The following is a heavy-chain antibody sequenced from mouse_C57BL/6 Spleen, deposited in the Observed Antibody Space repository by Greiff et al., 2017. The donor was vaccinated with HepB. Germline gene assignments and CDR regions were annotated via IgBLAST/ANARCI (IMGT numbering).Heavy chain of an antibody. CDR3: ARGGYYYGYYYAMDY. J-gene: IGHJ4*01. D-gene: IGHD1-1*01. CDR1: GYSFTGYY. CDR2: INPSTGGT. V-gene: IGHV1-42*01. Sequence: VQLQQSGPELVKPGASVKISCKASGYSFTGYYMNWVKQSPEKSLEWIGEINPSTGGTTYNQKFKAKATLTVDKSSSTAYMQLKSLTSEDSAVYYWARGGYYYGYYYAMDYWGQGTSVTVSS.